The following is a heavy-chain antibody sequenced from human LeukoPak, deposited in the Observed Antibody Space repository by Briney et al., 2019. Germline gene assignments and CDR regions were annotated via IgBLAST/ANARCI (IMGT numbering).Heavy chain of an antibody. D-gene: IGHD2-15*01. CDR1: GYSFTSYW. CDR2: IYPGDSDT. Sequence: GESMKISCKGSGYSFTSYWIGRVRQMPGKGLEWMGIIYPGDSDTRYSPSFQGHVTISADKSISTAYLQWSSLKASDSAMYYCARRGPRGRYCSGGSCEGSDSWGQGTLVTVSS. V-gene: IGHV5-51*01. CDR3: ARRGPRGRYCSGGSCEGSDS. J-gene: IGHJ4*02.